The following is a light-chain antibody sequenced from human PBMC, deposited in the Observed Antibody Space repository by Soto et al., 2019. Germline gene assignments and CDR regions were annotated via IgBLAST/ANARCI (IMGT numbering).Light chain of an antibody. J-gene: IGLJ1*01. CDR3: GSWDSSLSAYV. Sequence: QSVLTQPPSVSAAPGQKVTISCSGSSSNIGGNSVSWYQQFPGTAPKLLIYDDDKRPSGIPDRFSGSKSGTSATLGITGFQTGDEAADYCGSWDSSLSAYVFATGTKVTV. V-gene: IGLV1-51*01. CDR2: DDD. CDR1: SSNIGGNS.